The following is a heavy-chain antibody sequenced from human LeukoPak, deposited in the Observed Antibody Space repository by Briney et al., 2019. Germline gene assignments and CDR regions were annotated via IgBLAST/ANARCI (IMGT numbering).Heavy chain of an antibody. D-gene: IGHD7-27*01. CDR1: GYTFTSYD. J-gene: IGHJ4*02. CDR3: ARFTHWGSAPDY. CDR2: MNPNSGNT. V-gene: IGHV1-8*01. Sequence: VASVKVSCKASGYTFTSYDINWVRQATGQGLEWMGWMNPNSGNTGYAQKFQGRVTMTRNTSISTAYMELSSLRSEDTAVYYCARFTHWGSAPDYWGQGTLVTVSS.